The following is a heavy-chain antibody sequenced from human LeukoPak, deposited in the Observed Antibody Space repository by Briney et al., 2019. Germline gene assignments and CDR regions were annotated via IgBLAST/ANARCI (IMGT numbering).Heavy chain of an antibody. V-gene: IGHV3-74*01. CDR3: ARTEGPVAYDS. CDR1: GFTFSNYW. D-gene: IGHD2-15*01. Sequence: GGSPRLSCAASGFTFSNYWMHWVRQAPGKGLVWVSRINSDGSGTTYADSVRGRFTISRDNAKNTLYLQVNSLRAEDTAVYYCARTEGPVAYDSWGQGTLVTVSS. J-gene: IGHJ5*01. CDR2: INSDGSGT.